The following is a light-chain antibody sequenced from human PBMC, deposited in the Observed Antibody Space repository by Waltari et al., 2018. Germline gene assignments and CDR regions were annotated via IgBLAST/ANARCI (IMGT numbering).Light chain of an antibody. CDR1: STDVGDYNY. CDR2: DVT. J-gene: IGLJ3*02. CDR3: CSYAGRSTWV. Sequence: QSALTQPASVSGSPGQSITISCTGASTDVGDYNYVSCYQQIPGKAPKVIIYDVTKRPSGVSNRFSGSKSGNSASLSISGLQAEDEAHYYCCSYAGRSTWVFGGGTKVTVL. V-gene: IGLV2-14*03.